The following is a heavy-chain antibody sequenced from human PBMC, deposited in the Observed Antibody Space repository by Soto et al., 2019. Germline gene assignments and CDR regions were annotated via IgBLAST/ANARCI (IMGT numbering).Heavy chain of an antibody. V-gene: IGHV4-4*02. D-gene: IGHD2-2*01. Sequence: PSETLSLTCAVSGGSISSSNWWGWVRQPPGKGLEWIGEIYHSGSTNYNPSLKSRVTISVDKSKNQFSLKLSSVTAADTAVYYCARGVVPAARGHWFDPWGQGTLVSVSS. CDR2: IYHSGST. CDR3: ARGVVPAARGHWFDP. CDR1: GGSISSSNW. J-gene: IGHJ5*02.